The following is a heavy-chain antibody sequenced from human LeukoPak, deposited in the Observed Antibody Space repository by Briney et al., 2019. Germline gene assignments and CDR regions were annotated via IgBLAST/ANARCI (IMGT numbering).Heavy chain of an antibody. J-gene: IGHJ3*02. CDR2: INGDGIST. Sequence: GGSLRLSCAASGFTFSNYWMRWVRQAPGKGLVWVSRINGDGISTGYADSVKGRFTVSRDNAKKTLYLQMNSLRAEDTAVYYCARDYYDSSGQLHAGAHAFDIWGQGTMVTVSS. D-gene: IGHD3-22*01. V-gene: IGHV3-74*01. CDR1: GFTFSNYW. CDR3: ARDYYDSSGQLHAGAHAFDI.